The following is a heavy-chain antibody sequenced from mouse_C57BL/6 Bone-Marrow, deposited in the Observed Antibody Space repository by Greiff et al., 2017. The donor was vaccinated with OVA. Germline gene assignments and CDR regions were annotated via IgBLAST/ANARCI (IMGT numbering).Heavy chain of an antibody. J-gene: IGHJ3*01. V-gene: IGHV5-17*01. D-gene: IGHD1-1*01. CDR1: GFTFSDYG. CDR3: APHYYGSSYWFAY. CDR2: ISSGSSTI. Sequence: DVKLVESGGGLVKPGGSLKLSCAASGFTFSDYGMHWVRQAPEKGLEWVAYISSGSSTIYYADTVKGRFPISRDNAKNTLFLQMTSLRSEDTAMYYCAPHYYGSSYWFAYWGQGPLVTVSA.